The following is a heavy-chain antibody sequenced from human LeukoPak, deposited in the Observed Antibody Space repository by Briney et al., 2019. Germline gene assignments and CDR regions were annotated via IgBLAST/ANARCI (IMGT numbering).Heavy chain of an antibody. V-gene: IGHV1-18*01. D-gene: IGHD6-13*01. CDR2: ISGHNDDT. J-gene: IGHJ4*02. CDR3: ARWSIAAAEDDY. CDR1: GYTFTSYA. Sequence: GASVKVSCKASGYTFTSYAISWVRQAPGQGLEWMGWISGHNDDTNYAQRLQGRVTMTTDTSTSTAYMELSSLRSEDTAAYYCARWSIAAAEDDYWGQGTLVTVSS.